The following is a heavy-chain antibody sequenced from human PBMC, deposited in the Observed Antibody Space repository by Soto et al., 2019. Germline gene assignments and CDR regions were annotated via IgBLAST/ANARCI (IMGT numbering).Heavy chain of an antibody. V-gene: IGHV3-23*01. CDR2: ISGGGGST. D-gene: IGHD6-13*01. Sequence: EVQLLESGGGLVQPGGSLRLSCAASGFTFSGFAMSWVRQAPGTGLEWVSAISGGGGSTYYADSVKGRFTISRDNSKNTLYLQMNSLRAEDTAVYYCAKAFSRFDYWGQGTLVTVSS. CDR1: GFTFSGFA. CDR3: AKAFSRFDY. J-gene: IGHJ4*02.